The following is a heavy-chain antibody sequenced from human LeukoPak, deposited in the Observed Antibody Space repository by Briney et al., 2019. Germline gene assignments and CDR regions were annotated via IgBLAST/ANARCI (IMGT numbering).Heavy chain of an antibody. V-gene: IGHV4-39*07. CDR2: IYYSGST. Sequence: SETLSLTCTVSGGSISSSSYYWGWIRQPPGKGLEWIGSIYYSGSTYYNPSLKSRVTISVDTSKNQFSLKLSSVTAADTAVYYCARDLLLWFGEVRSYFDYWGQGTLVTVSS. D-gene: IGHD3-10*01. J-gene: IGHJ4*02. CDR1: GGSISSSSYY. CDR3: ARDLLLWFGEVRSYFDY.